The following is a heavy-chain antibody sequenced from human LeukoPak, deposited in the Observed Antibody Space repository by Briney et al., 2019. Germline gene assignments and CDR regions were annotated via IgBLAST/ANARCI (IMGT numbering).Heavy chain of an antibody. CDR3: AKESGYDVDLEY. CDR1: GFPFSTYW. V-gene: IGHV3-74*01. Sequence: PGGSLRLSCAGSGFPFSTYWMHWVRQAPGGGLGWVSGINTDGSTTSYADSVKGRFTISRDNAKNTVYLQMSSLRAEDTAVYYCAKESGYDVDLEYWGQGALVTVSS. CDR2: INTDGSTT. D-gene: IGHD5-12*01. J-gene: IGHJ4*02.